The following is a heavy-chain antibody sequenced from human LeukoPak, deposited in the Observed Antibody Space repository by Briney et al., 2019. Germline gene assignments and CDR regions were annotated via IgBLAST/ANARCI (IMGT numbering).Heavy chain of an antibody. CDR1: GFTFSSYA. CDR2: ISGSGGST. D-gene: IGHD5-18*01. J-gene: IGHJ4*02. V-gene: IGHV3-23*01. CDR3: AKDLGSYGGYFDY. Sequence: PGGSLRLSCAASGFTFSSYAMGWVRQAPGKGLEWVSAISGSGGSTYYADSVKGRFTISRDNSKNTLYLQMNSLRAEDTAVYYCAKDLGSYGGYFDYWGQGTLVTVSS.